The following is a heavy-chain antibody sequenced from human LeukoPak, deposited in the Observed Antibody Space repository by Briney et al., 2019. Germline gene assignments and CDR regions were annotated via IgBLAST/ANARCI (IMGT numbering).Heavy chain of an antibody. V-gene: IGHV1-58*02. Sequence: SVKVSCKASGFTFTSSAMQWVRQARGQRLEWIGWIVVGSGNTNYAQKFQERVTITRDMSTSTAYMELSSLRSEGTAVYYCAAGSTYDFWSGYSYYYYGMDVWGQGTTVTVSS. CDR2: IVVGSGNT. J-gene: IGHJ6*02. CDR3: AAGSTYDFWSGYSYYYYGMDV. CDR1: GFTFTSSA. D-gene: IGHD3-3*01.